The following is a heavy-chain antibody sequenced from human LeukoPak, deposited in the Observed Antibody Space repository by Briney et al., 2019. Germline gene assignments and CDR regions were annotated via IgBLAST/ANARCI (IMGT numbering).Heavy chain of an antibody. CDR1: GGSISSYY. V-gene: IGHV4-59*01. D-gene: IGHD3-9*01. Sequence: SETVSLTCTVSGGSISSYYWIWLRQPPGKGLVWIVDIYYSGSTNYHPSLKSRATISVDTSKNQFSLKLSSVTAADTAVYYCARSIYGGGRFDPWGQGTLVTVSS. CDR2: IYYSGST. J-gene: IGHJ5*02. CDR3: ARSIYGGGRFDP.